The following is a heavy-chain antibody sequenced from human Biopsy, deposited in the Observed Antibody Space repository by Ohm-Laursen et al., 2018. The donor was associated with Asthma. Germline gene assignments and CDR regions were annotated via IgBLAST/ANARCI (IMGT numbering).Heavy chain of an antibody. V-gene: IGHV3-23*01. J-gene: IGHJ4*02. CDR3: AKRGSYFDY. D-gene: IGHD1-26*01. CDR2: ITRSAGRT. Sequence: SLRLPCAASGFTFSSLAMSWVRQAPGKGLEWVSAITRSAGRTDYADSVKGRFTISRDNSKNTLYLQMNSLRAEDTAVYYCAKRGSYFDYWGQGTLVTVSS. CDR1: GFTFSSLA.